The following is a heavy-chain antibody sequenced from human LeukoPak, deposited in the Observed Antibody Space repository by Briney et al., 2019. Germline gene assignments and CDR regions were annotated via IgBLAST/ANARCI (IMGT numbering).Heavy chain of an antibody. D-gene: IGHD3-9*01. CDR1: GFSSHIYV. J-gene: IGHJ4*02. CDR3: AKDQSFDWLSLSYFDC. Sequence: GGSLRLSCVASGFSSHIYVMSWVRQAPGKGLEWVSSINDSGDNINYADSVKGRFSISRDNSKSTLYLQMNSLRPEDTAVYYCAKDQSFDWLSLSYFDCWGQGTLVTVSS. V-gene: IGHV3-23*01. CDR2: INDSGDNI.